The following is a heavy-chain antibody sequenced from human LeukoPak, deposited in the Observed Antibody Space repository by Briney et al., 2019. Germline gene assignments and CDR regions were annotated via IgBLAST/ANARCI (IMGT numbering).Heavy chain of an antibody. CDR3: ARVFEMATIRKLYYFDH. J-gene: IGHJ4*02. CDR1: GGSLGRSSYF. Sequence: SETLSLTCSVSGGSLGRSSYFWGWIRQPPGKGPEWIGSIYYSGSTYYNPSLRRRVTISVDTSKNQFSLKFSSVTAADTAIYYCARVFEMATIRKLYYFDHWGQGTLVTVSS. D-gene: IGHD5-24*01. V-gene: IGHV4-39*01. CDR2: IYYSGST.